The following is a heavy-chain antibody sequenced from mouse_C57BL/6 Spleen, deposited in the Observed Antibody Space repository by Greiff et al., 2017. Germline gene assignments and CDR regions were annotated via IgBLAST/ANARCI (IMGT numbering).Heavy chain of an antibody. CDR3: ARGGYYGSYFDD. Sequence: QVQLQQSGAELVRPGSSVKLSCKASGYTFTSYWMHWVKQRPLQGLEWIGNIDPSDSETHYNQKFKDKATLTVDKSSSAAYMQLSSLTSEDSAGYYCARGGYYGSYFDDWGQGTTLTVSS. J-gene: IGHJ2*01. CDR2: IDPSDSET. V-gene: IGHV1-52*01. CDR1: GYTFTSYW. D-gene: IGHD1-1*01.